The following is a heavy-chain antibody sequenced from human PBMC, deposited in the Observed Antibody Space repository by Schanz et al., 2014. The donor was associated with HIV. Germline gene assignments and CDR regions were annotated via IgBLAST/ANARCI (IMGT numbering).Heavy chain of an antibody. Sequence: LQLVESGGGVVQPGKSLRLSCAASGFTFSSYGMHWVRQAPGKGLEWVAVIWYDGSNKYYTDSVKGRFTISRDSSKNTLYLQMNSLRAEDTAVYYCARDAASHSYGSTMDVWGQGTTVTVSS. CDR1: GFTFSSYG. V-gene: IGHV3-33*01. CDR3: ARDAASHSYGSTMDV. J-gene: IGHJ6*02. CDR2: IWYDGSNK. D-gene: IGHD5-18*01.